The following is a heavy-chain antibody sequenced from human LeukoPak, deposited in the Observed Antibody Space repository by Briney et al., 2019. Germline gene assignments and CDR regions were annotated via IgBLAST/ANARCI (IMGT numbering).Heavy chain of an antibody. D-gene: IGHD3-3*01. CDR2: IYYSGST. V-gene: IGHV4-30-4*01. Sequence: SETLSLTCTVSGGSISSGDYYWSWIRQPPGKGLEWIGYIYYSGSTYYNPSLKSRVTISVDTSKNQFSLKLSSVTAADTAVYYCARALSYYDFWSGCYSDYGMDVWGQGTTVTVSS. J-gene: IGHJ6*02. CDR3: ARALSYYDFWSGCYSDYGMDV. CDR1: GGSISSGDYY.